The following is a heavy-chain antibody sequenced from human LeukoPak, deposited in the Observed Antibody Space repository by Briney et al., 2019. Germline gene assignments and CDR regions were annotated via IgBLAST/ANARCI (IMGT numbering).Heavy chain of an antibody. CDR1: GYTFTGYY. CDR3: ARALVRGVGDYAFDI. CDR2: INPNSGGT. V-gene: IGHV1-2*04. D-gene: IGHD3-10*01. Sequence: ASVKVSCKASGYTFTGYYMHWARQAPGQGLEWMGWINPNSGGTNYARKFQGWVTMTRDTSISTAYMELSRLRSDDTAVYYCARALVRGVGDYAFDIWGQGTMVTVPS. J-gene: IGHJ3*02.